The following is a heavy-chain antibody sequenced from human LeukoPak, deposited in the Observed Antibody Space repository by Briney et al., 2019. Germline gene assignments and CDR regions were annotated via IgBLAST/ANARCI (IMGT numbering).Heavy chain of an antibody. V-gene: IGHV3-21*01. J-gene: IGHJ5*02. CDR2: ISSSSSYI. CDR3: VRDLVYSGWGWFDP. CDR1: GFTFSSYS. D-gene: IGHD5-12*01. Sequence: GGSLRLSCGASGFTFSSYSMNCVRQAPGKGLEWVSSISSSSSYIYYADSVMGRFTITRDNAQNLLYLRMNSLRAEDTAVYYGVRDLVYSGWGWFDPWGQGTLVTVSS.